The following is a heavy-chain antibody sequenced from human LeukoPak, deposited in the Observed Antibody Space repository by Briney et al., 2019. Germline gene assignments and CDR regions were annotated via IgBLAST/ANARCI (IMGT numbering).Heavy chain of an antibody. CDR1: GYTFTGYY. J-gene: IGHJ4*02. CDR2: INPNSGGT. V-gene: IGHV1-2*02. Sequence: ASVKVSCKASGYTFTGYYMHWVRQAPGQGLEWMGWINPNSGGTNYAQKFQGRVTMTRDTSISTAYMELSRLRSEDTAVYYCARGSNSYGRPPDYWGQGTLVTVSS. D-gene: IGHD5-18*01. CDR3: ARGSNSYGRPPDY.